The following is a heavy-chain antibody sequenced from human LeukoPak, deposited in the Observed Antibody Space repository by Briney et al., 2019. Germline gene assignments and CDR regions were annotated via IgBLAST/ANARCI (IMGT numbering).Heavy chain of an antibody. CDR1: GYTFTGYY. D-gene: IGHD2-2*01. Sequence: ASVKVSCKASGYTFTGYYMHWVRQAPGQGLEWMGWINPNSGGTNYPQKFQGRVTMTRDTSISTAYMELSRLRSDDTAVYYCARDHCSSTSCRNVGHWFDPWGQGTLVTVSS. V-gene: IGHV1-2*02. J-gene: IGHJ5*02. CDR2: INPNSGGT. CDR3: ARDHCSSTSCRNVGHWFDP.